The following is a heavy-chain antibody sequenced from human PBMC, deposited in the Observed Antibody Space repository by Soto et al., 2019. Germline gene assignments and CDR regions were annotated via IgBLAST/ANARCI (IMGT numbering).Heavy chain of an antibody. CDR3: TTSYSSSWYGGFDY. J-gene: IGHJ4*02. CDR2: IKSKTDGGTT. Sequence: GGSLRLSCAASGFTFSNAWMSWVRQAPGKGLEWVGRIKSKTDGGTTDYAAPVKGRFTISRDDSKNTLYLQMNSLKTEDTAVYYCTTSYSSSWYGGFDYWGQGTLVTVSS. D-gene: IGHD6-13*01. V-gene: IGHV3-15*01. CDR1: GFTFSNAW.